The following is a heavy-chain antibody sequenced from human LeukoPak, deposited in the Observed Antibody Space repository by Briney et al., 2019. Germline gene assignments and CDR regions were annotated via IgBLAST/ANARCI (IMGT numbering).Heavy chain of an antibody. CDR3: VRDRALDY. CDR2: ISTSGSGI. V-gene: IGHV3-48*03. J-gene: IGHJ4*02. CDR1: GFTFSTYE. D-gene: IGHD3-10*01. Sequence: TGGSLRLSCAASGFTFSTYEMNWARQAPGKGLEWVSYISTSGSGIYYADSVKGRYTISRDNAKNSLYLQMNSLRAEDTAIYYCVRDRALDYWGQGTLVIVSS.